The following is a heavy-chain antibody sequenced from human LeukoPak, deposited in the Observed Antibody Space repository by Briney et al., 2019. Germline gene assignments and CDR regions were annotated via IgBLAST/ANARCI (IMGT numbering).Heavy chain of an antibody. J-gene: IGHJ4*02. D-gene: IGHD3-3*01. Sequence: PSETLSLTCTVSGGSISSSSYYWGWIRQPPGKGLEWIRSIYYSGSTYYNPSLKSRVTISVDTSKNQFSLKLSSVTAADTAVYYCARGSVLRHFNYWGQGTLVTVSS. V-gene: IGHV4-39*01. CDR1: GGSISSSSYY. CDR2: IYYSGST. CDR3: ARGSVLRHFNY.